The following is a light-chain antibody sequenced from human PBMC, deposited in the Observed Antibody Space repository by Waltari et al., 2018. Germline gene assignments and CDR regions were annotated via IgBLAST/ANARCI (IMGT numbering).Light chain of an antibody. Sequence: QSVLTQPPSMSGAPGQKVTIPCTGGSSNFGAGYDVTWYQQFPGTAPKLLIFGNTNRPSGVPGRFSGSRSGTSASLAIAGLQSEDEAVYYCQSFDSSLSASVFGGGTKLTVL. J-gene: IGLJ3*02. CDR3: QSFDSSLSASV. CDR1: SSNFGAGYD. V-gene: IGLV1-40*01. CDR2: GNT.